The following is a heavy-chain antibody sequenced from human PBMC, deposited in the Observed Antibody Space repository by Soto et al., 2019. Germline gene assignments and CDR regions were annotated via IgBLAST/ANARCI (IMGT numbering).Heavy chain of an antibody. V-gene: IGHV3-7*01. D-gene: IGHD3-22*01. Sequence: GGSLRLSCAASGFTFSSYWMSWVRQAPGKGLEWVANIKQDGSEKYYLDSVKGRFIISRDNAKNSLHLQMNSLRDEDTAVYYCARYESSGTAVWWGQGTLVTVSS. CDR3: ARYESSGTAVW. CDR1: GFTFSSYW. CDR2: IKQDGSEK. J-gene: IGHJ4*02.